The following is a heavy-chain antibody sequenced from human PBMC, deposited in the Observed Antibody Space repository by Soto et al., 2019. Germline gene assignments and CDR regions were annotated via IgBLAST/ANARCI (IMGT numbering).Heavy chain of an antibody. V-gene: IGHV3-23*01. CDR3: AKDPPSERMQPDYGMDV. CDR2: ISGSGRYT. CDR1: GLTFDRCV. D-gene: IGHD6-13*01. J-gene: IGHJ6*02. Sequence: PGGSLTLSCAAYGLTFDRCVMRWVRQAPGKGLEWLSLISGSGRYTDYAETVKGRFTISRDNSKNTLYLQMNSLRVEDTAVYYCAKDPPSERMQPDYGMDVWGQGTTVTVSS.